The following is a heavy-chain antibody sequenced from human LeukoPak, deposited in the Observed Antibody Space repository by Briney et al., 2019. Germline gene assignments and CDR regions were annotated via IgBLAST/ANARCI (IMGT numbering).Heavy chain of an antibody. CDR3: ARGRPHAVVVPAAFDP. Sequence: ASVKVSCKASGYTFTGYYMHWVRQAPGQGLEWMGWINPNSGGTNYAQKFQGRVTMTRDTSISTAYMELSRLRCDDTAVYYCARGRPHAVVVPAAFDPWGQGTLVTVSS. V-gene: IGHV1-2*02. J-gene: IGHJ5*02. CDR2: INPNSGGT. D-gene: IGHD2-2*01. CDR1: GYTFTGYY.